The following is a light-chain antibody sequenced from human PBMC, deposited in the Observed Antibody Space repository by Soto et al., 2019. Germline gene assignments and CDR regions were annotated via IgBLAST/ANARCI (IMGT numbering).Light chain of an antibody. Sequence: EIVLTQSPGTLSLSPGERATRSCRASQSVSSSYLAWYQQKPGQAPRLLIYGASSRATGIPDRFSGSGSGTDFTLTISRLEPEDFAVYYCQQYGSSPRFGPGTKADIK. V-gene: IGKV3-20*01. CDR3: QQYGSSPR. J-gene: IGKJ3*01. CDR2: GAS. CDR1: QSVSSSY.